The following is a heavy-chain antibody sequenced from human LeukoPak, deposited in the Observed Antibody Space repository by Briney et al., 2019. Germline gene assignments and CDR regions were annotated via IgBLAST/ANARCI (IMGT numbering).Heavy chain of an antibody. CDR3: TRDNPFGGH. J-gene: IGHJ4*02. D-gene: IGHD2-15*01. Sequence: PGGSLRLSCAASGFTFGSYWMTWVRQAPGKGLEWVANIKQDGGEKYYVDFVKGRFTISRDNAKNSLHLQMNSLRAEDTAVYYCTRDNPFGGHWGQGTLVTVSS. CDR1: GFTFGSYW. V-gene: IGHV3-7*03. CDR2: IKQDGGEK.